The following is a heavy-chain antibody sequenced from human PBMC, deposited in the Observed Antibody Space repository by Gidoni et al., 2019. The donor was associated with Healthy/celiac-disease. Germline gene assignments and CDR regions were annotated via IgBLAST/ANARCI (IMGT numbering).Heavy chain of an antibody. D-gene: IGHD3-22*01. J-gene: IGHJ4*02. V-gene: IGHV3-33*01. CDR1: GLTFSRYG. Sequence: QVQLVESGGGVFQPGRSLRLSCAASGLTFSRYGMHWGRQAQGKGLEWVAGIWYDGSNKYYADSVKGRFTISRDNAKNTLYLQMNSLRAEDTAVYYCARDGALRYYYDSSGYSDHLDYWGQGTLVTVSS. CDR2: IWYDGSNK. CDR3: ARDGALRYYYDSSGYSDHLDY.